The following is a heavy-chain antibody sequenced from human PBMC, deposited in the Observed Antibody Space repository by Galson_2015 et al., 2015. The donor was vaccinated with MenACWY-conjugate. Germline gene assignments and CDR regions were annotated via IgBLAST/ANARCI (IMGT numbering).Heavy chain of an antibody. Sequence: PSETLSLTCTVSGGSVSSGSYYWSWIRQPPGKGLEWIGYIYYSGSTNYNPSLKSRVTISVDTSENQFSLKLSSVTAADTAVYCCARGSIAAAGISWYWGQGTLVAVSS. D-gene: IGHD6-13*01. CDR3: ARGSIAAAGISWY. J-gene: IGHJ4*02. CDR1: GGSVSSGSYY. V-gene: IGHV4-61*01. CDR2: IYYSGST.